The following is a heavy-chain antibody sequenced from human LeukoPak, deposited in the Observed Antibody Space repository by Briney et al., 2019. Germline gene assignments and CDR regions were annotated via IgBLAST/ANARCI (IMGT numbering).Heavy chain of an antibody. V-gene: IGHV1-69*05. J-gene: IGHJ6*03. CDR3: ARCSSPTVYYYYYMDV. CDR2: IIPTFGTA. Sequence: SVKVSCKASGGTFSSYAISWVRQAPGQGLEWMGGIIPTFGTANYAQKFQGRVTITTDESTSTAYMELSSLRSEDTAVYYCARCSSPTVYYYYYMDVWGKGTTVTVSS. CDR1: GGTFSSYA. D-gene: IGHD6-6*01.